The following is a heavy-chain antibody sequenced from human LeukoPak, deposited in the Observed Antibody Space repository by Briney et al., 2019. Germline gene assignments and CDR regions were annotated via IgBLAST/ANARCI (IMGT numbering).Heavy chain of an antibody. J-gene: IGHJ4*02. CDR1: GYTFTSYG. V-gene: IGHV1-18*01. CDR3: ARDRGYSYGIFDY. Sequence: ASVKVSCKASGYTFTSYGISWVRQAPGQGLEWMGWISAYNGNTNYAQKLQGRVTMTTDTSTSTVYMELRSLRSDDTAVYYCARDRGYSYGIFDYWGQGTLVTVSS. CDR2: ISAYNGNT. D-gene: IGHD5-18*01.